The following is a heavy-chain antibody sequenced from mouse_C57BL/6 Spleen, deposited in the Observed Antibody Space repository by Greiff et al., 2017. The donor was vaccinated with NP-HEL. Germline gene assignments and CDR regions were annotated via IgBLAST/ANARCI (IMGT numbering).Heavy chain of an antibody. CDR1: GYTFTDYN. CDR2: INPNNGGT. Sequence: EVKLVESGPELVKPGASVKMSCKASGYTFTDYNMHWVKQSHGKSLEWIGYINPNNGGTSYNQKFKGKATLTVNKSSSTAYMELRSLTSEDSAVCYCARWGDWYFDVWGTGTTVTVSS. J-gene: IGHJ1*03. V-gene: IGHV1-22*01. CDR3: ARWGDWYFDV.